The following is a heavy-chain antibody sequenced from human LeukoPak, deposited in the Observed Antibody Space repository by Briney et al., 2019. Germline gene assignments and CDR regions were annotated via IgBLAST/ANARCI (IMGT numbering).Heavy chain of an antibody. D-gene: IGHD3-10*01. J-gene: IGHJ4*02. V-gene: IGHV4-39*01. CDR1: GGSISSGDYY. Sequence: SETLSLTCTVSGGSISSGDYYWSWIRQPPGKGLEWIGNIYYSGTAYNNPSLTSRVTMSVDTSTNQFSLKMASVTAADTAMYYCGRHYYGSSQIDYWGQGTLVTVSS. CDR2: IYYSGTA. CDR3: GRHYYGSSQIDY.